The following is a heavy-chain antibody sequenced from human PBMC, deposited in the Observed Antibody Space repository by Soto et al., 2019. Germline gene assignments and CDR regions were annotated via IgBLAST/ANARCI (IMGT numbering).Heavy chain of an antibody. CDR2: ISYDGSNK. D-gene: IGHD4-17*01. V-gene: IGHV3-30-3*01. J-gene: IGHJ6*02. Sequence: QVQLVESGGGVVQPGRSLRLSCEASGFTFSSYAMHWVRQAPGKGLEWGAVISYDGSNKYYADSVKGRFTISRDNSKNTLYLQMNSLRAEDTAVYYCARDLHDYGDYYYYGMDVWGQGTTVTVSS. CDR1: GFTFSSYA. CDR3: ARDLHDYGDYYYYGMDV.